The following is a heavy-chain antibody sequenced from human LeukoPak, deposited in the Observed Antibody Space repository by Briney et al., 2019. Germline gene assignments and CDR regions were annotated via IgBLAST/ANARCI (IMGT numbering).Heavy chain of an antibody. CDR3: ARDTTYYDFWSGYSD. CDR1: GFTFSSYS. Sequence: PGGSLRLSCAASGFTFSSYSMNWVRQAPGKGLEWVSYISSSSSTIYYADSVKGRFTISRDNAKNSPYLQMNSLGAEDTAVYYCARDTTYYDFWSGYSDWGQGTLVTVSS. CDR2: ISSSSSTI. V-gene: IGHV3-48*01. J-gene: IGHJ4*02. D-gene: IGHD3-3*01.